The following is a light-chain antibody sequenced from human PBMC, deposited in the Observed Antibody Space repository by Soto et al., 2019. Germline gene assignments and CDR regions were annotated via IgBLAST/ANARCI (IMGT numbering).Light chain of an antibody. CDR2: GAS. CDR3: QQYGSPPTT. Sequence: EIVLTQSPGTLSLSPGERATLSCRASQSVSSSYLAWYQQKPGQAPRLLIYGASSRATGIPDRFSGSGSGKDFTLTISRLEPEDFAVYSCQQYGSPPTTFGQGTKVEIK. J-gene: IGKJ1*01. CDR1: QSVSSSY. V-gene: IGKV3-20*01.